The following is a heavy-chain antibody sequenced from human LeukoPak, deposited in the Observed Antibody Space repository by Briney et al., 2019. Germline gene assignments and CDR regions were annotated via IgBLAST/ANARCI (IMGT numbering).Heavy chain of an antibody. Sequence: SETLSLTCTVSGGSISSSTYYWGWIRQPPGKGLEWIGSIYYSGSTYYNPSLKSRVTISVDTSKNQFSLKLSSVTAADTAVYYCARPGSGWHGGFDHWGQGIVVTVSS. CDR1: GGSISSSTYY. J-gene: IGHJ4*02. CDR2: IYYSGST. D-gene: IGHD6-19*01. CDR3: ARPGSGWHGGFDH. V-gene: IGHV4-39*01.